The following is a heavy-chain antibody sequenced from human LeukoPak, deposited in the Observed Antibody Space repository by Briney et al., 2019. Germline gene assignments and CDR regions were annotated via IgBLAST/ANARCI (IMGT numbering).Heavy chain of an antibody. Sequence: ASVKVSCKASGYTFNNYYMYWVRQAPGQRLEWMGMINPSVDGTSYAQNIQCRVTRTRVTSTTTVYQVVLSLKSVDTAEYYCASHGAYSSAIGMGYWGQGTLVTVSS. D-gene: IGHD6-19*01. CDR3: ASHGAYSSAIGMGY. V-gene: IGHV1-46*02. CDR1: GYTFNNYY. J-gene: IGHJ4*02. CDR2: INPSVDGT.